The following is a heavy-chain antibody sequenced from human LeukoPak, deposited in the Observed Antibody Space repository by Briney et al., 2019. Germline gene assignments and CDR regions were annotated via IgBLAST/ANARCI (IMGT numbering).Heavy chain of an antibody. CDR1: GGTFSSYA. D-gene: IGHD2-2*02. CDR3: ASLQDCSSTSCYTSWFDP. Sequence: EASVKVSCKASGGTFSSYAISWVRQAPGQGLEWMGGIIPIFGTANYAQKFQGRVTITADESTSTAYMELSSLRSEDTAVYYCASLQDCSSTSCYTSWFDPWGQGTLVTVSS. CDR2: IIPIFGTA. J-gene: IGHJ5*02. V-gene: IGHV1-69*01.